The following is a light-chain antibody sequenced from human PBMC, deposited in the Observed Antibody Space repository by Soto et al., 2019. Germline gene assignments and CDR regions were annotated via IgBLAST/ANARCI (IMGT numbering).Light chain of an antibody. CDR1: QRVGSNY. V-gene: IGKV3-20*01. CDR2: VTS. J-gene: IGKJ4*01. CDR3: QQYATSPLT. Sequence: EIVLTQSPGTLSLSPGERATLSCRASQRVGSNYLAWYQQKPGQAPRLLIYVTSSRATGIPDRFSGSGSGTAFTLTISKLKPEDSAVYYCQQYATSPLTFGGGTKVDIK.